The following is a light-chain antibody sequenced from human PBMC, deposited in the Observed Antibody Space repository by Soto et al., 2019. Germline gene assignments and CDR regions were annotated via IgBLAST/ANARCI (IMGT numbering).Light chain of an antibody. Sequence: QSALTQPRSVSGSPGQSVTISCTGTISDVAGYNYVSWYQHHPGKAPKLLISDVTKRPSWVPDRFSGSKSDNTASLTVSGLQAEDEADYFCSSYTGSDAVVFGGGTKLTVL. CDR3: SSYTGSDAVV. V-gene: IGLV2-11*01. CDR1: ISDVAGYNY. J-gene: IGLJ2*01. CDR2: DVT.